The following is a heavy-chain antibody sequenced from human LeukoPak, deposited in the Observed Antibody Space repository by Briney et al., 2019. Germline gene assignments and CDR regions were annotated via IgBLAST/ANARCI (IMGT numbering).Heavy chain of an antibody. CDR2: ISSSGNTI. Sequence: GGSLRLSCAAPGFTFSGYEMNWVRQAPGKGRGWVSYISSSGNTIYYADSVKGRFTISRDNAKNSLYLQMNSLRAEDTAVYYCAREGVDIVLIFGWGQGTLVTVSS. CDR1: GFTFSGYE. CDR3: AREGVDIVLIFG. J-gene: IGHJ4*02. D-gene: IGHD2-8*01. V-gene: IGHV3-48*03.